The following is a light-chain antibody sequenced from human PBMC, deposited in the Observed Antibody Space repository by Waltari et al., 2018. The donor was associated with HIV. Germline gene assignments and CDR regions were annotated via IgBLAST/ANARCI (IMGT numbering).Light chain of an antibody. J-gene: IGLJ1*01. Sequence: QSVLAQPPSVSGAPGQRVTIPCTGSSSTIGAGYDVHWYQQLPGTAPKFLIYGNTNRPSGVPDRFSGSKSGSSASLAITGLQAEDEADYYCQSYDTSLSAYVFGTGTKVTVL. V-gene: IGLV1-40*01. CDR1: SSTIGAGYD. CDR3: QSYDTSLSAYV. CDR2: GNT.